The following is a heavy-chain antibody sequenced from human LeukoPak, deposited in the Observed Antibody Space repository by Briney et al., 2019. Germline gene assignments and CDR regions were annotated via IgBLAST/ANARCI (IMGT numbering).Heavy chain of an antibody. CDR1: GGSISSNSYY. CDR2: IYYSGST. D-gene: IGHD3-9*01. J-gene: IGHJ5*02. Sequence: SETLSLTCTVSGGSISSNSYYWGWIRQPPGKGLEWIGSIYYSGSTYYNPSLKSRVTISVDTSKNQFSLKLSSVTAADTAVYYCARGVLRYFDWLETYNWFDPWGQGTLVTVSS. CDR3: ARGVLRYFDWLETYNWFDP. V-gene: IGHV4-39*07.